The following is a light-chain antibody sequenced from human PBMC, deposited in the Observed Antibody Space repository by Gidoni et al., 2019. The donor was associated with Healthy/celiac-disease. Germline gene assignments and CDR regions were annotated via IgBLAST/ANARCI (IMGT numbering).Light chain of an antibody. V-gene: IGKV1-39*01. CDR3: QQSYSTLRT. CDR2: AAS. J-gene: IGKJ1*01. Sequence: DIQMTQSPSSLSASVGDRVTITCRASQSISSYLNWYQQKPGKAPKLLIYAASSLQSGVPSRFSGSGSGIDFTVTISSLQLEDFATYYCQQSYSTLRTFGQGTKVEIK. CDR1: QSISSY.